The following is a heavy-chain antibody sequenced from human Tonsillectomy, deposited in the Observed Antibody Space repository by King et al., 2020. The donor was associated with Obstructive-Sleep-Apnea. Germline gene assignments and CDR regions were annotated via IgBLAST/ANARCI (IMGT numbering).Heavy chain of an antibody. CDR2: ISWHSGSI. J-gene: IGHJ4*01. V-gene: IGHV3-9*01. D-gene: IGHD3-9*01. Sequence: VQLVESGGGLVQPGRSLRLSCAASGFTFDDYAMHWVRQAPGKGLEWVSGISWHSGSIGYADYVKGRFTISRDNAKNLLYLQMNSLRSEDPALYYCAKDILTGYNNNYFDYWGQGSLVTVSS. CDR1: GFTFDDYA. CDR3: AKDILTGYNNNYFDY.